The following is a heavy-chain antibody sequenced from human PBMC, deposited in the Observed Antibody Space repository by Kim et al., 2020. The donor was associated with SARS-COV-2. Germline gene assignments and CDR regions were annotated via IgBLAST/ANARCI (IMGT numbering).Heavy chain of an antibody. CDR2: VSHSGDT. D-gene: IGHD5-18*01. J-gene: IGHJ6*04. V-gene: IGHV4-34*01. CDR3: AGTSGRGYVFG. CDR1: GGSFSDYS. Sequence: SETLSLTCAVYGGSFSDYSWSWIRQSPEKGLEWIGEVSHSGDTNYNPSLSSRVTISVDTSKNQFTLKVNSVTAADMAVYLCAGTSGRGYVFGRGEGTTGTVSS.